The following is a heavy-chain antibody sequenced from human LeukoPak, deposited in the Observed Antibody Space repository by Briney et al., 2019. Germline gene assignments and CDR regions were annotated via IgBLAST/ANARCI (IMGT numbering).Heavy chain of an antibody. Sequence: PSETLSLTCTVSGDSISSSYWSWIRQPPGKGLEWIGHMFYRRSTNYNPSLESRVTILADTSKNQFPLKLSSVTAADTAVYYCARLPGDGYNYRPDYWGQGTLVTVSS. D-gene: IGHD5-24*01. J-gene: IGHJ4*02. CDR1: GDSISSSY. V-gene: IGHV4-59*01. CDR2: MFYRRST. CDR3: ARLPGDGYNYRPDY.